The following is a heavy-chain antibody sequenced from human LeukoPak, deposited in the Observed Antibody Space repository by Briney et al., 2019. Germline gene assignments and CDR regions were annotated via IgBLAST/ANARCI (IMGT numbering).Heavy chain of an antibody. CDR1: GGSISSGSYY. Sequence: SQTLSLTCTVSGGSISSGSYYWSWIRQPAGKGLEWIGRIYTSGSTNYNPSLKSRVTISVDTSKNQFSLKLSSVTAADTAVYYCARRRPYCGGDCGKTASDAFDIWGQGTMVTVSS. V-gene: IGHV4-61*02. J-gene: IGHJ3*02. CDR3: ARRRPYCGGDCGKTASDAFDI. D-gene: IGHD2-21*02. CDR2: IYTSGST.